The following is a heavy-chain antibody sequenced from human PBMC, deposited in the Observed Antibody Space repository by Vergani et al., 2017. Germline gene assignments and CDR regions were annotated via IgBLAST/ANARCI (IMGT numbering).Heavy chain of an antibody. D-gene: IGHD2-15*01. CDR2: ISWNSGSI. V-gene: IGHV3-9*01. CDR3: ARDELGGGRGFDY. J-gene: IGHJ4*02. CDR1: GFTFDDYA. Sequence: EVQLVESGGGLVQPGRSLRLSCAASGFTFDDYAMHWVRQAPGKGLEWVSGISWNSGSIGYADSVKGRFTISRDNAKNSLYLQMNSLRAEDTAVYYCARDELGGGRGFDYWGQGTLVTVSS.